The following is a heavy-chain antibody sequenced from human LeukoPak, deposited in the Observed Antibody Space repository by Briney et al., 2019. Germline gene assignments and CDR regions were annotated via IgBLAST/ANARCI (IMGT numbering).Heavy chain of an antibody. CDR3: AKAAASDGLAATDH. CDR2: ISWNSGNI. Sequence: PGGSLRLSCVASGFTFDDYAMHWVRQAPGKGLEWVSGISWNSGNIGYVDSVKGRFTISRDNARNSLYLRMNSLRAEDSALYYCAKAAASDGLAATDHWGQGTLVTVSS. V-gene: IGHV3-9*01. J-gene: IGHJ4*02. CDR1: GFTFDDYA. D-gene: IGHD6-13*01.